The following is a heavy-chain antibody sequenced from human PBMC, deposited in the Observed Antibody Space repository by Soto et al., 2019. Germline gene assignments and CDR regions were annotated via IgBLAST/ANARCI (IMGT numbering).Heavy chain of an antibody. CDR3: ARELNFYYYGMDV. CDR2: IDPSDSYT. J-gene: IGHJ6*02. CDR1: GWSFTSYW. Sequence: GESLKISCTGSGWSFTSYWISWVRQMPGKGLEWMGRIDPSDSYTNYSPSFQGHVTISADKSISTAYLQWSSLKASDTAMYYCARELNFYYYGMDVWGQGTTVTVSS. D-gene: IGHD1-7*01. V-gene: IGHV5-10-1*01.